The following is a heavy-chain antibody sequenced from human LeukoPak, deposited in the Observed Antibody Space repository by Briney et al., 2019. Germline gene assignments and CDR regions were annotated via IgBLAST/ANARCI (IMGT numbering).Heavy chain of an antibody. D-gene: IGHD3-22*01. Sequence: PSETLSLTCTFSGGSISSYYWSWIRQPPGKGLEWIGYIYYSGSTNYNPSLKSRVTISVDTSKNQFSLKLSSVTAAGTAVYYCARYYYDSSGYYVLDYWGQGTLVTVSS. CDR3: ARYYYDSSGYYVLDY. CDR2: IYYSGST. V-gene: IGHV4-59*01. CDR1: GGSISSYY. J-gene: IGHJ4*02.